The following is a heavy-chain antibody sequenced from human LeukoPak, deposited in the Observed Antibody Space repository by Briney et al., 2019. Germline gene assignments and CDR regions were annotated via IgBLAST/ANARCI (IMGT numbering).Heavy chain of an antibody. CDR3: ARARDGYD. CDR1: GYTFTSYD. D-gene: IGHD5-24*01. V-gene: IGHV1-8*01. CDR2: MNPNSGNT. Sequence: ASVRVSCKASGYTFTSYDINWVRQTTGQGLEWMGWMNPNSGNTGYAQRFQGRVTMTRATSISTAYMELISLTSEGTAVYYCARARDGYDWGQGTLVTVSS. J-gene: IGHJ4*02.